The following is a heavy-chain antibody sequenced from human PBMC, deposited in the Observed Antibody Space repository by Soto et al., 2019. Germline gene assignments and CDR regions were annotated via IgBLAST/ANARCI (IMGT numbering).Heavy chain of an antibody. V-gene: IGHV4-4*07. J-gene: IGHJ3*02. Sequence: SEPLSITCPVSGGSISSYYWSWIRQPAGKGLEWIGRINTSGNTNCNPSLKSRVTMSVDTSKNQFSLKLSSVTAADTAVYYCASFYDSGSGAAFHIWGQGTMVTV. CDR3: ASFYDSGSGAAFHI. CDR2: INTSGNT. CDR1: GGSISSYY. D-gene: IGHD3-10*01.